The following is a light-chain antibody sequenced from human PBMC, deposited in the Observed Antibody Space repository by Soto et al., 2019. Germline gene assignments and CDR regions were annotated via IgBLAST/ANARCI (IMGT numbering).Light chain of an antibody. V-gene: IGKV1-5*01. J-gene: IGKJ2*01. CDR2: DAS. Sequence: DIQMTQSPSTLSASVGDRVTITCRASQSISRWVAWYQQRPGRAPILLIYDASTLENGVPSRFSGSGSGTELDLTIRSLQPDDFATYYCQQHDSYPYTFGQGTKVDIK. CDR3: QQHDSYPYT. CDR1: QSISRW.